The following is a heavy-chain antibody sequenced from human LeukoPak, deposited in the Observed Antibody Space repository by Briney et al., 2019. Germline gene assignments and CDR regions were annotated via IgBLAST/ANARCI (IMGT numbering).Heavy chain of an antibody. D-gene: IGHD6-13*01. CDR2: IKSKTDGGTT. CDR3: TTVSGPYSSSSALNY. CDR1: GFTFSNAW. Sequence: GGSLRLSCAASGFTFSNAWMSWVRQAPGKGLEWVGRIKSKTDGGTTDYAAPGKGRFTISRDDSKNTLYLQMNSLKTEDTAVYYCTTVSGPYSSSSALNYWGQGTLVSVSS. J-gene: IGHJ4*02. V-gene: IGHV3-15*01.